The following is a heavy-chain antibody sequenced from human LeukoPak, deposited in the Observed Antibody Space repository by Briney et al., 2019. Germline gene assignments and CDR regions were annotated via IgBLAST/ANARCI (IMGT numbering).Heavy chain of an antibody. D-gene: IGHD3-10*01. CDR1: GFTFSSHW. Sequence: GGSLRLSCAASGFTFSSHWMHWVRQAPGKGLVWVSRITPDGSSTSYADSVKGRFTIPRDNAKNTLNLQMNSLRAEDTAVYYCARVGSSSLDYWGQGILVTVSS. V-gene: IGHV3-74*01. CDR2: ITPDGSST. CDR3: ARVGSSSLDY. J-gene: IGHJ4*02.